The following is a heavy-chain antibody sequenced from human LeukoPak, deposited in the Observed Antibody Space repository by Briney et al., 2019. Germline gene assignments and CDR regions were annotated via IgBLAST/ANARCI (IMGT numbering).Heavy chain of an antibody. V-gene: IGHV3-21*01. D-gene: IGHD6-13*01. CDR3: ARDQEQQLVPDAFDI. CDR1: GFTFSSYS. Sequence: GGSLRLSCAASGFTFSSYSMNWVRQAPGKGLELVSSISSSRSYIYYADSVKGRFTISRDNAKNSLYLQMNSLSAEDTAVYYCARDQEQQLVPDAFDIWGQRTMVTVSS. J-gene: IGHJ3*02. CDR2: ISSSRSYI.